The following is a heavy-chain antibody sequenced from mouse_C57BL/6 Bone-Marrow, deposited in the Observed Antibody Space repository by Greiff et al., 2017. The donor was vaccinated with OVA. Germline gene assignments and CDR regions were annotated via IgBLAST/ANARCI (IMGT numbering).Heavy chain of an antibody. J-gene: IGHJ4*01. D-gene: IGHD1-3*01. CDR2: IDPSDSYT. V-gene: IGHV1-69*01. Sequence: QVQLQQPGAELVMPGASVKLSCKASGYTFTSYWMHWVKQRPGQGLEWIGEIDPSDSYTNYNQKFKGKSTLTVDKSSSTAYMQISSLTSEDSAVYYCARYASGAMDYWGQGTSVTVSS. CDR1: GYTFTSYW. CDR3: ARYASGAMDY.